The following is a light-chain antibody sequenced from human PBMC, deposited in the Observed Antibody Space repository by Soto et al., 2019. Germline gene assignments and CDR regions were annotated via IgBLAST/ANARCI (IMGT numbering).Light chain of an antibody. J-gene: IGKJ4*01. Sequence: EIVLTQSPATLSLSPGERATLSCRASQRVSSYLAWYQQKPGQAPRLLIYDASNRATGIPARFSGSGSGTDFTLSISSLEPEDFADYYCQQRSNWPRLTFGGGTKVEIK. CDR3: QQRSNWPRLT. V-gene: IGKV3-11*01. CDR2: DAS. CDR1: QRVSSY.